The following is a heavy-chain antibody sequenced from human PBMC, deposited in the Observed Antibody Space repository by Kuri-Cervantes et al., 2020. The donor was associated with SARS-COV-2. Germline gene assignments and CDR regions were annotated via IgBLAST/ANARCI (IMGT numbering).Heavy chain of an antibody. D-gene: IGHD2-15*01. CDR2: IRYDGSNK. CDR1: GFLFSASA. J-gene: IGHJ1*01. Sequence: GESLKISCEVSGFLFSASAIHWVRQAPGKGLEWVAFIRYDGSNKYYADSVKGRFTISRDNSKNTLYLQMNSLRAEDTAVYYCAKDPPLLRCFQHWGQGTLVTVSS. V-gene: IGHV3-30*02. CDR3: AKDPPLLRCFQH.